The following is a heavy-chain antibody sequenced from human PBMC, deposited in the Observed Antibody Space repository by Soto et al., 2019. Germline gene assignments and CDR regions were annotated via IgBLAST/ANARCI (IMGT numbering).Heavy chain of an antibody. D-gene: IGHD6-19*01. CDR2: ISGSGGST. CDR3: AKGIGVSVAGTDY. Sequence: EVQLLESGGGLVQPGGSLRLSCVASGFTFSSHAMSWVRQAPGKGLEWVSGISGSGGSTYYADSVKGRFCISRDNSENTLYLQMNSLRVEDTAVYYCAKGIGVSVAGTDYWGQGTLVTVSS. CDR1: GFTFSSHA. J-gene: IGHJ4*02. V-gene: IGHV3-23*01.